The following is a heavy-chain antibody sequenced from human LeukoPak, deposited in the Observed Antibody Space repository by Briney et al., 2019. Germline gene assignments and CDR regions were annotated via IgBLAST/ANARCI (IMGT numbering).Heavy chain of an antibody. CDR1: GGSISSSSYY. CDR2: IYYSGST. D-gene: IGHD2-15*01. V-gene: IGHV4-39*01. CDR3: ARARPRGSGGSCYDY. J-gene: IGHJ4*02. Sequence: SETLSLTCTVSGGSISSSSYYWGWIRQPPGKGLEWIGSIYYSGSTYYNPSLKSRVTISVDTSKNQFSLKLSSVTAADTAVYYCARARPRGSGGSCYDYWGQGTLVTVSS.